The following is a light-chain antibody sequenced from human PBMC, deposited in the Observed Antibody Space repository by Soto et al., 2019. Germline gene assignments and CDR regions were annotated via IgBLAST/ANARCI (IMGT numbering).Light chain of an antibody. CDR2: DAS. V-gene: IGKV3-11*01. CDR3: QQRYNWPLT. Sequence: VMTQSPATLSVSPGERATLSCRASQSVSYYLAWYQQKPGQAPRLLIYDASNRATGIPARFSGSGSATDFNLTISSLEPEDFAVYYCQQRYNWPLTFGGGTKVDIK. CDR1: QSVSYY. J-gene: IGKJ4*01.